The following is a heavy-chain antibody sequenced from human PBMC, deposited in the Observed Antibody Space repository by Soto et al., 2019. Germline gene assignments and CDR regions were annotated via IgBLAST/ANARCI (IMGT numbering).Heavy chain of an antibody. CDR2: IWYDGSNK. V-gene: IGHV3-33*01. D-gene: IGHD2-15*01. J-gene: IGHJ5*02. CDR1: GFTFSSYG. Sequence: QVQLVESGGGVVQPGRSLRLSCAASGFTFSSYGRHWVRQAPGKGLEGVAVIWYDGSNKYYADSVKGRFTISRDNSKNTRYPQMNSLRAEDTAVYYCATEGYSRWFDPWGQGTLVTVSS. CDR3: ATEGYSRWFDP.